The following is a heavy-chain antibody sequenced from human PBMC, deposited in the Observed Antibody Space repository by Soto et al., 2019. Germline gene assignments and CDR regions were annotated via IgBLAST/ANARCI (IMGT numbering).Heavy chain of an antibody. CDR2: IYKSTTT. CDR1: GDSISTVDYF. J-gene: IGHJ5*01. CDR3: ARGRYCLTGRCFPNWFDS. D-gene: IGHD2-15*01. Sequence: PSETLSLTCSVSGDSISTVDYFWAWIRQPPGQALVYIGYIYKSTTTYYNPSFESRVAISLDTSKSQFSLTVTSVTAADTAVYFCARGRYCLTGRCFPNWFDSWGQGTLVTVSS. V-gene: IGHV4-30-4*01.